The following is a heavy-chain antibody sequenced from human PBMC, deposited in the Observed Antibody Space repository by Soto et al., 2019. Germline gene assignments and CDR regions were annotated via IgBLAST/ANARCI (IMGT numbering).Heavy chain of an antibody. CDR2: IYYSGIT. CDR1: GGSVSSGSYY. J-gene: IGHJ5*02. V-gene: IGHV4-61*01. Sequence: SETLSLTXTVSGGSVSSGSYYCSWIRQPPGKGLEWNGYIYYSGITNYNPSLKSRVTISVDTSKNQFSLKLSSVTAADTAVYYCARSYDFWSGYLGTSWFDPWGQGTLVTVSS. D-gene: IGHD3-3*01. CDR3: ARSYDFWSGYLGTSWFDP.